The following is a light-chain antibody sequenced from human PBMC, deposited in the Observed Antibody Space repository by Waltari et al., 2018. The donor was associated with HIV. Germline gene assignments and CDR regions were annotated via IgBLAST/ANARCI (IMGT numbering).Light chain of an antibody. Sequence: QSVLTQPPSASGTPGQRVTISCSGCSSRIGSTYVYWYQQLPGTAPKLLIYRNNQRPSGVPDRFSGSKSGTSASLAISGLRSEDEADYYCAAWDDSLSGYVFGTGTKVTVL. CDR2: RNN. CDR1: SSRIGSTY. CDR3: AAWDDSLSGYV. J-gene: IGLJ1*01. V-gene: IGLV1-47*01.